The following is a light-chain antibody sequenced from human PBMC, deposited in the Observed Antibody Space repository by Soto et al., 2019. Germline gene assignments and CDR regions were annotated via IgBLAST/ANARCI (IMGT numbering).Light chain of an antibody. J-gene: IGLJ1*01. Sequence: SVLNQPAPGFGAPGQSITISCPGNRNAVVGYNSVSWYQHHPGKAPKLILYDVGDRPSGVSYRFSGSKSGNTASLTISGLQAGDEAESSCSSYTSSSTNVFGTGTKVTVL. V-gene: IGLV2-14*03. CDR1: RNAVVGYNS. CDR2: DVG. CDR3: SSYTSSSTNV.